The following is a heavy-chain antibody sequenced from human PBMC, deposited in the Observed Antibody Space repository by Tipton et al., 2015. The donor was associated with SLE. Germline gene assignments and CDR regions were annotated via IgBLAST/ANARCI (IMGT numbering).Heavy chain of an antibody. D-gene: IGHD3-16*01. J-gene: IGHJ5*02. CDR1: GGSISSHY. CDR2: IYYSGSP. Sequence: TLSLTCTVSGGSISSHYWSWIRQPPGKGLEWIGYIYYSGSPNYNPSLKSRVTLSVDTSKNQFSLKLSSVTAADTAVYYCAREGAEGFDPWGQGTLVTVSS. V-gene: IGHV4-59*11. CDR3: AREGAEGFDP.